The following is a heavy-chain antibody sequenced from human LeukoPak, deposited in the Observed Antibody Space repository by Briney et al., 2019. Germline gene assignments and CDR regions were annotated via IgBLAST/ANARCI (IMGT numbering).Heavy chain of an antibody. CDR3: ARGVGVTYYYDSSGQT. V-gene: IGHV1-69*13. CDR1: GGTFSSYA. J-gene: IGHJ5*02. Sequence: ASVKVSCKASGGTFSSYAISWVRQAPGQGLEWIGGIIPIFGTANYAQKFQGRVTITADESTSTAYMELSSLRSEDTAVYYCARGVGVTYYYDSSGQTWGQGTLVTVSS. CDR2: IIPIFGTA. D-gene: IGHD3-22*01.